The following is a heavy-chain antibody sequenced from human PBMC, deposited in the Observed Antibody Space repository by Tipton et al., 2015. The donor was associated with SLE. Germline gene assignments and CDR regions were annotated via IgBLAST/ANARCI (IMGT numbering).Heavy chain of an antibody. CDR2: IYYSGST. D-gene: IGHD3-3*01. CDR1: GGSISSYY. CDR3: ARGGSKHYDFWGRQMGPHAFDI. V-gene: IGHV4-59*12. Sequence: GLVKPSETLSLTCTVSGGSISSYYWSWIRQPPGKGLEWIGYIYYSGSTNYNPSLKSRVTISVDTSKNQFSLKLSSVTAADTAVYYCARGGSKHYDFWGRQMGPHAFDIWGQETKVTVSS. J-gene: IGHJ3*02.